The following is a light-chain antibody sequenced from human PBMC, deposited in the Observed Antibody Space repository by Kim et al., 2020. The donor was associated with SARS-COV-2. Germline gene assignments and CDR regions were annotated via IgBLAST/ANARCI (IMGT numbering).Light chain of an antibody. CDR3: NSLDSNDNLV. V-gene: IGLV3-19*01. Sequence: SSELTQDPAVSVAWGRPVSITCPGASLRSYSATWYHLKPGQAPIVVIYRKNNPPSGIPDRFSGSSSGNTASFTITGTQARSVAYYYCNSLDSNDNLVFG. CDR2: RKN. CDR1: SLRSYS. J-gene: IGLJ2*01.